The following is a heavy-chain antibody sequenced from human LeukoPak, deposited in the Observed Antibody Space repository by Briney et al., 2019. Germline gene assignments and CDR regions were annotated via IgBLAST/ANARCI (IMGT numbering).Heavy chain of an antibody. Sequence: GGSLRLSCTASGFTFGDYAMNWFRQAPGKGLEWVGFIRSKTYGGTGEYAASVKGRFTISRDDSKSIAHLQMNSLKTEDTAVYYCTRSESGTYKGGFDFWGQGTLVAVSS. CDR3: TRSESGTYKGGFDF. D-gene: IGHD1-26*01. CDR2: IRSKTYGGTG. CDR1: GFTFGDYA. V-gene: IGHV3-49*03. J-gene: IGHJ4*02.